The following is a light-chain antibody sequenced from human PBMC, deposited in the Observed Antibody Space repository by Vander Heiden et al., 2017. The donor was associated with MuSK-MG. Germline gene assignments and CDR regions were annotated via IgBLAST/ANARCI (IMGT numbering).Light chain of an antibody. V-gene: IGKV4-1*01. Sequence: DIVMTQSPDSLAVSLGERATINCKSSQSVLYSSNNKNYLAWYQQKPGQPPKLLIYWASTRESVVPDRFSDSGSGTDFTLTISSLQAEDVAVYYCQQYYSTPPLTFGGGTKVEIK. CDR2: WAS. CDR1: QSVLYSSNNKNY. J-gene: IGKJ4*01. CDR3: QQYYSTPPLT.